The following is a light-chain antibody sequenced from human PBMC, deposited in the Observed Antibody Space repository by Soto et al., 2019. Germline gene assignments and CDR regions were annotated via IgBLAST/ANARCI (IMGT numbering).Light chain of an antibody. V-gene: IGKV2-30*01. CDR1: QGLVYSEGNTY. J-gene: IGKJ2*01. CDR3: MQGSNWPYT. Sequence: DVVMTQSPLSLPVTLGQPASISCRSSQGLVYSEGNTYLNWFQQRPGQSPRRLIYKVSIRDSGVPDRFSCSGSGTEFTLKISRVEAEDVAVYYCMQGSNWPYTFCQGTRLEIK. CDR2: KVS.